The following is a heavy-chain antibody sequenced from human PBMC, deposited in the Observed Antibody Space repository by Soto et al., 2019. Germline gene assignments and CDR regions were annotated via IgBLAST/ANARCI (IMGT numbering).Heavy chain of an antibody. D-gene: IGHD4-4*01. CDR3: ARIDSYSTYNWFDP. V-gene: IGHV2-26*01. Sequence: QVTSKESGPVLVKPTETLTLTCTVSGFSLNNVRMGVSWIRQPPGKPLEWLAHILTNDEESYTTSLKSMLTISKDTSKSQVVLTMTNMDPVDTATYYCARIDSYSTYNWFDPWGQGTLVTVAS. CDR1: GFSLNNVRMG. J-gene: IGHJ5*02. CDR2: ILTNDEE.